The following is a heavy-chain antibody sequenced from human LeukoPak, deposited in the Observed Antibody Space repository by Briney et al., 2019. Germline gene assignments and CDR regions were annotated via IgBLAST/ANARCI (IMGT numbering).Heavy chain of an antibody. V-gene: IGHV3-48*01. J-gene: IGHJ4*02. CDR2: INLNSRTI. CDR3: ARGGAARPDY. Sequence: GGSLRLSCAASGFTFSTYCMNWVRQAPGKGLEWVSYINLNSRTIDYADSVRGRFTISRDNAKSSLYLQMNSLRAEDTAVYYCARGGAARPDYWGQGTLVTVFS. CDR1: GFTFSTYC. D-gene: IGHD6-6*01.